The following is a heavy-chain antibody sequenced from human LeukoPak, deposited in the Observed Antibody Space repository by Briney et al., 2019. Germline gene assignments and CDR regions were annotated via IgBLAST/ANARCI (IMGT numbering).Heavy chain of an antibody. V-gene: IGHV3-48*01. Sequence: GGSLRLSCAASGFTFSSYSMNWVRQAPGKGLEWVSYITSSSSTIYYADSVKGRFTISRDNAKNSLYLEMNSLRAEDTAVYYCASLSLRFIDYWGQGTLVTVSS. J-gene: IGHJ4*02. CDR2: ITSSSSTI. CDR1: GFTFSSYS. D-gene: IGHD3-3*01. CDR3: ASLSLRFIDY.